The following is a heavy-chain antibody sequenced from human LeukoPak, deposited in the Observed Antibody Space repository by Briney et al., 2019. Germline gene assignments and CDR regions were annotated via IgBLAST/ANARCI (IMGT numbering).Heavy chain of an antibody. Sequence: GGSLRLSCAASGFTFSSYWMSWVRQAPGKGLEWVANIKQDGSEKYYVDSVKGRFTISRDNAKNSLYLQMNSLRAKDTAVYYCARDSVKVSTIRRVPHYTDVWGKGTTVTIS. V-gene: IGHV3-7*01. CDR3: ARDSVKVSTIRRVPHYTDV. J-gene: IGHJ6*03. D-gene: IGHD5/OR15-5a*01. CDR2: IKQDGSEK. CDR1: GFTFSSYW.